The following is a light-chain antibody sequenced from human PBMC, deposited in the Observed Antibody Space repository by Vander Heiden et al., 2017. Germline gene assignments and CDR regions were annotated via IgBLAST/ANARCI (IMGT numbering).Light chain of an antibody. CDR2: NAS. J-gene: IGKJ5*01. CDR3: QQRSNWPIT. V-gene: IGKV3-11*01. CDR1: QSVNIF. Sequence: EIVLTQPPATLSLLPGERATLSCRPSQSVNIFLAWYQQKPGQAPRLLISNASNRAAGIPARFSGSGSGTDFTLTISSLGPEDFAVYYCQQRSNWPITFGQGTRLEIK.